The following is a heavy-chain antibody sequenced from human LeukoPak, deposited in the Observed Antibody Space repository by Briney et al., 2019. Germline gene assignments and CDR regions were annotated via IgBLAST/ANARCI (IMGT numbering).Heavy chain of an antibody. CDR3: ARDGDTSALSEY. J-gene: IGHJ4*02. Sequence: GGSLRLSCAGSGFSFSCHTMSWVRQAPGRGLEWVSAISNNGGRTDYADSVKGRFTISRDNPKNTLYLHMDSLRAEDTAVYNFARDGDTSALSEYRGEGTLVTVSS. CDR2: ISNNGGRT. V-gene: IGHV3-23*01. CDR1: GFSFSCHT. D-gene: IGHD2/OR15-2a*01.